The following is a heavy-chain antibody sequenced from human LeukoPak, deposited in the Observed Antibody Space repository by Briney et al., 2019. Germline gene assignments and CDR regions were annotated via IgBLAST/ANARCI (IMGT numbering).Heavy chain of an antibody. D-gene: IGHD3-16*01. CDR3: ARGTYLYCFDY. J-gene: IGHJ4*02. CDR1: GFTFSIYA. V-gene: IGHV5-51*01. CDR2: IYLRDSNT. Sequence: GGSLRLSCAASGFTFSIYAMSWVRQAPGKGLEWMGVIYLRDSNTTYSPSFQGQVTISADRSISTASLQWSSLKASDTAMYYCARGTYLYCFDYWGQGTLVTVSS.